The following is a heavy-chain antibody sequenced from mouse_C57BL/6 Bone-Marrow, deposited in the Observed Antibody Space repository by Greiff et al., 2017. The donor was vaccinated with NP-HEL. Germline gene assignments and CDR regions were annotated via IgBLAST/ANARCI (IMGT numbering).Heavy chain of an antibody. Sequence: EPGGGLVQPKGSLKLSCAASGFSFNTYAMNWVRQAPGKGLEWVARIRSKSNNYATYYADSVKDRFTISRDDSESMLYLQMNNLKTEDTAMYYCVRRWFAYWGQGTLVTVSA. CDR3: VRRWFAY. V-gene: IGHV10-1*01. CDR1: GFSFNTYA. J-gene: IGHJ3*01. CDR2: IRSKSNNYAT.